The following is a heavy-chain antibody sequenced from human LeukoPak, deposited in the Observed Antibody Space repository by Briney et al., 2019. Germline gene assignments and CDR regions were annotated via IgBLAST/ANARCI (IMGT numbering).Heavy chain of an antibody. CDR2: INRSGST. CDR3: ATRYDYGGN. CDR1: GGSFSGYY. D-gene: IGHD4-23*01. Sequence: SETLSLTCAVYGGSFSGYYWSWIRQPPGKGLEWIGEINRSGSTNYNPSLKSRVTISVDTSKNQFSLKLSSVTAADTAVYYCATRYDYGGNWGQGTLVTVSS. J-gene: IGHJ4*02. V-gene: IGHV4-34*01.